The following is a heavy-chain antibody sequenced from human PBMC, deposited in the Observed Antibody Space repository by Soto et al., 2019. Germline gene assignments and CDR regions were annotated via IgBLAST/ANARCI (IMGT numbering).Heavy chain of an antibody. CDR1: GFTFSVYA. CDR3: ASLGVGDCGNYYYYYGLDV. V-gene: IGHV3-23*01. J-gene: IGHJ6*01. D-gene: IGHD2-21*02. Sequence: GGSLRLSCAATGFTFSVYAMAWVRQAPGKGLEWVSALTANGGSTYSADSVKGRFTISRDNSKNTLFLQMNSLRAEDTAVYYCASLGVGDCGNYYYYYGLDVWERGTRVAASS. CDR2: LTANGGST.